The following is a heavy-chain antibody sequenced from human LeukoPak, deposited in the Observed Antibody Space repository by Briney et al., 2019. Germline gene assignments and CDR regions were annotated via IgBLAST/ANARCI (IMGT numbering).Heavy chain of an antibody. J-gene: IGHJ5*02. V-gene: IGHV3-23*01. Sequence: GGSLRLSCAASGFTFNTYGMTWVRQAPGKGLEWVSAISGSGGSTYYADSVKGRFTISRDDSKNTLYLQMNSLRADDTAVYYCAKVAGTYPNNNWFDHWGQGTLVTVSS. D-gene: IGHD3-10*01. CDR1: GFTFNTYG. CDR3: AKVAGTYPNNNWFDH. CDR2: ISGSGGST.